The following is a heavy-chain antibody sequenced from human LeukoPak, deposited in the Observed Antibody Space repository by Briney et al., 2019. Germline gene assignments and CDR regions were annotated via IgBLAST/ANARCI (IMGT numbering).Heavy chain of an antibody. Sequence: SETLSLTCSVSGVSISSYYWSWIRQPPAKGLEWIGYIYYSGYTNYNPSLKSRVTMSVDTSKNQFSLQLSSVTAADTAVYYCARGQAVAGVWGQGTLVTVSS. CDR2: IYYSGYT. V-gene: IGHV4-59*01. CDR1: GVSISSYY. J-gene: IGHJ4*02. CDR3: ARGQAVAGV. D-gene: IGHD6-19*01.